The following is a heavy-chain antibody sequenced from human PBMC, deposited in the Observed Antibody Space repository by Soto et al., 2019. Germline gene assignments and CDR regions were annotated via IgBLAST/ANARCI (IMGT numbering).Heavy chain of an antibody. CDR1: GYTFSNYG. Sequence: QVQWVQSGAEVTKPGASVTVSCKTSGYTFSNYGIKWVRQAPGQGLERMGWISGYNGNTNYAQTVQGRVTMTTDTSTGTVYMELRSLKSDDTAIYYCSRFIMVGGWFDPNYYHGMEVWGQGTTVTVSS. CDR3: SRFIMVGGWFDPNYYHGMEV. CDR2: ISGYNGNT. J-gene: IGHJ6*02. D-gene: IGHD6-19*01. V-gene: IGHV1-18*01.